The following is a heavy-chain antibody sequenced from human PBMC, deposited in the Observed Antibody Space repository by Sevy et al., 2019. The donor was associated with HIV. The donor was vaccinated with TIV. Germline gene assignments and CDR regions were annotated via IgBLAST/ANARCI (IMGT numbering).Heavy chain of an antibody. CDR3: AHRRHYDILTGPPGDAFDI. V-gene: IGHV2-5*02. D-gene: IGHD3-9*01. CDR1: GFSLSTSGVG. J-gene: IGHJ3*02. Sequence: SGPTLVNPTQTLTLTCTFSGFSLSTSGVGVGWIRQPPGKALEWLALIYWDDDKRYSPSLKSRLTITKDTSKNQVVLTMTNMDPVDTATYYCAHRRHYDILTGPPGDAFDIWGQGTMVTVSS. CDR2: IYWDDDK.